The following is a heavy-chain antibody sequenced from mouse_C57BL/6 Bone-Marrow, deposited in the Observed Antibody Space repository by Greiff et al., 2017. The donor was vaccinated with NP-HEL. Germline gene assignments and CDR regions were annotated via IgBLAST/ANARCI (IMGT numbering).Heavy chain of an antibody. J-gene: IGHJ4*01. CDR3: AKNAMVTTGMDY. D-gene: IGHD2-2*01. CDR1: GFSLTSYG. CDR2: IWRGGST. Sequence: VQGVESGPGLVQPSQSLSITCTVSGFSLTSYGVHWVRQSPGKGLEWLGVIWRGGSTDYNAAFMSRLSITKDNSKSQVFFKMNSLQADDTAIYYCAKNAMVTTGMDYWGQGTSVTVSS. V-gene: IGHV2-5*01.